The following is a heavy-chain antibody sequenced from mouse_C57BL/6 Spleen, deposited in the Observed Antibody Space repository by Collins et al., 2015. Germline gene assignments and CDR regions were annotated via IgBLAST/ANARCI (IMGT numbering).Heavy chain of an antibody. J-gene: IGHJ4*01. V-gene: IGHV2-9-1*01. Sequence: QVQLKESRTRPWWRPHRALSITCTVSGFSLTIYAITWVRQPPGKGLEWLGVIWTSGGANLNSALQSRLIISKDNSKSQIFLKMNSLQTDDTARYYCARNYGSRGRYGMDYWGQGTSVTVSS. CDR2: IWTSGGA. D-gene: IGHD2-1*01. CDR1: GFSLTIYA. CDR3: ARNYGSRGRYGMDY.